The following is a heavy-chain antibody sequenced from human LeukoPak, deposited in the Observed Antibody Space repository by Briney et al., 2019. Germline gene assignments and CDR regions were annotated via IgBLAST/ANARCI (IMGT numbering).Heavy chain of an antibody. Sequence: ASVKVSCKASGGTFSSYAISWVRQAPGQGLEWVGGIIPIFGTANYAQKFQGRVTITADESTSTAYMELSSLRSEDTAVYYCASLLESYSSSWYGDYFDYWGQGTLVTVSS. CDR2: IIPIFGTA. V-gene: IGHV1-69*13. J-gene: IGHJ4*02. D-gene: IGHD6-13*01. CDR1: GGTFSSYA. CDR3: ASLLESYSSSWYGDYFDY.